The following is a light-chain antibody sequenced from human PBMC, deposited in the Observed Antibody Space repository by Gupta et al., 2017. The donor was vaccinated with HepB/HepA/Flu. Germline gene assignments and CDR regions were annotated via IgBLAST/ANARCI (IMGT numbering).Light chain of an antibody. V-gene: IGLV1-51*02. CDR3: GAWDSSLSDWV. CDR1: SSSSGKNY. Sequence: QSVLTQPPSVSAAPGQKVTISCSGSSSSSGKNYVSWYRQLPGTAPKLLISENNNRPSGIPDRFSGSKSATSATLTITGLQTGDEADYYCGAWDSSLSDWVFGGGTKLTVL. J-gene: IGLJ3*02. CDR2: ENN.